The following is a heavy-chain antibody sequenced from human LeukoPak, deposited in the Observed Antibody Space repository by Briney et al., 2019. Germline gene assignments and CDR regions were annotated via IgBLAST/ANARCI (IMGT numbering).Heavy chain of an antibody. D-gene: IGHD3-22*01. CDR1: GFTFSSYA. Sequence: PGRSLRLSCAASGFTFSSYAMHWVRQAPGKGLEWVAVISYDGSNKYYADPVKGRFTISRDNSKNTLYLQMNSLRAEDTAVYYCARDGETYYYDSSGFFDYWGQGTLVTVSS. CDR3: ARDGETYYYDSSGFFDY. V-gene: IGHV3-30-3*01. CDR2: ISYDGSNK. J-gene: IGHJ4*02.